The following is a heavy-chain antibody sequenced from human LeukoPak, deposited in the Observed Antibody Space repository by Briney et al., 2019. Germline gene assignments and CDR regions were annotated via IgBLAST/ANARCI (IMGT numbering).Heavy chain of an antibody. CDR2: IYHSGST. D-gene: IGHD3-3*01. CDR1: GGSISSGGYS. CDR3: AKDRVLRFLEWLSGGGYAFDI. Sequence: SETLSLTCAVSGGSISSGGYSWSWIRQPPGKGLEWIGYIYHSGSTYYNPSLKSRVTISVDRSKNQFSLKLSSVTAADTAVYYCAKDRVLRFLEWLSGGGYAFDIWGQGTMVTVSS. V-gene: IGHV4-30-2*01. J-gene: IGHJ3*02.